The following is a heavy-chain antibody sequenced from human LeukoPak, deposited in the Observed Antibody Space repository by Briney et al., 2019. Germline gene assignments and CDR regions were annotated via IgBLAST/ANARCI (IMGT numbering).Heavy chain of an antibody. D-gene: IGHD2-15*01. CDR1: GHTFTGYY. J-gene: IGHJ5*02. CDR2: INPNSGGT. Sequence: ASVKVSCKASGHTFTGYYMHWVRQAPGQGLEWMGWINPNSGGTNYAQKFQGRVTMTRDTSISTAYMELSRLRSDDTAVYYCARPLHCSGGSCYVGWFDPWGQGTLVTVSS. V-gene: IGHV1-2*02. CDR3: ARPLHCSGGSCYVGWFDP.